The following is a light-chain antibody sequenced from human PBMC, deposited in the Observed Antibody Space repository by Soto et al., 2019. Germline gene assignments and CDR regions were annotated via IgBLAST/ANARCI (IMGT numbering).Light chain of an antibody. V-gene: IGLV3-21*02. CDR1: NIGSKN. Sequence: SYELTQPPSVSVAPGQTASITCGGNNIGSKNVHWHQQKPGQAPVLVVYDDSDRPSGIPERFSGSNSGNTATLTINTVEAGDEADYYCQVWDGTSDHYVFGTGTKLTVL. CDR3: QVWDGTSDHYV. J-gene: IGLJ1*01. CDR2: DDS.